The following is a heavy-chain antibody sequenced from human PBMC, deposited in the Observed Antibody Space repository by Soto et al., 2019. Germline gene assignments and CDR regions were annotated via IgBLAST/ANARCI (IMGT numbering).Heavy chain of an antibody. CDR3: ARDPYYTTVTAHFDY. CDR1: GYTFTSYG. D-gene: IGHD4-17*01. CDR2: ISAYNGNT. J-gene: IGHJ4*02. V-gene: IGHV1-18*01. Sequence: ASVKVSCKASGYTFTSYGISCVRQAPGQGLEWMGWISAYNGNTNYAQKLQGRVTMTTDTSTSTAYMELRSLRSDDTAVYYCARDPYYTTVTAHFDYWGQGTLVTVSS.